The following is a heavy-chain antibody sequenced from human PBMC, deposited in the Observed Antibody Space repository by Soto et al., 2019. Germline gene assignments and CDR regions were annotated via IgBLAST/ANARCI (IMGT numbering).Heavy chain of an antibody. Sequence: EVQLVESGGGLVQTGGSLRLSCAASGFTFNDYLVHWVRQAPGKGLVWVSRINGDGTTTNYADTVKGRFTTSRYNAQNPLYLQLNSLRDDDTAVYYCARGLYHKYGQDYWGQGTLVTVSS. CDR3: ARGLYHKYGQDY. V-gene: IGHV3-74*01. CDR1: GFTFNDYL. J-gene: IGHJ4*02. D-gene: IGHD4-17*01. CDR2: INGDGTTT.